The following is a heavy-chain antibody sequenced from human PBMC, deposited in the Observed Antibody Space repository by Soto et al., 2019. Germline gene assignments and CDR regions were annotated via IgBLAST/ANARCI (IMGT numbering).Heavy chain of an antibody. CDR2: IYKSTTT. Sequence: SETLSLTCSVSGDSISTVDYFWAWIRQPPGQALEYIGYIYKSTTTYYNPSFESRVAISLDTSKSQFSLTVTSVTAADTAVYFCARGRYCLTGRCFPNWFDSWGQGTLVTV. CDR1: GDSISTVDYF. J-gene: IGHJ5*01. CDR3: ARGRYCLTGRCFPNWFDS. V-gene: IGHV4-30-4*01. D-gene: IGHD2-15*01.